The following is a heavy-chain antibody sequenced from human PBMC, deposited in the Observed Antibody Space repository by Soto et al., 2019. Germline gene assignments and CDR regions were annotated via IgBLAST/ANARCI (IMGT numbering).Heavy chain of an antibody. Sequence: EEQLLESGGGLIQPGGSLRLSCAASGFAFYNSAMAWVRKAPGKGLEWVSGISDSGISIYYTDSVKGRFTISRDNSKKTLFLQRDSLRGEYTALDYCAKDARRTGLLGQWVGWGYGTRVSVTS. CDR1: GFAFYNSA. CDR3: AKDARRTGLLGQWVG. D-gene: IGHD1-26*01. V-gene: IGHV3-23*01. CDR2: ISDSGISI. J-gene: IGHJ4*01.